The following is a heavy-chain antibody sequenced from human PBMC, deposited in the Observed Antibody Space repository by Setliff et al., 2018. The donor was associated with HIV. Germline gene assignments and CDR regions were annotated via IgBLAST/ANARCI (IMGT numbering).Heavy chain of an antibody. J-gene: IGHJ3*01. CDR3: ARDQLYTKATFDV. CDR2: ISSSSYTI. D-gene: IGHD3-16*02. CDR1: GFTFSSYS. V-gene: IGHV3-48*04. Sequence: LRLSCAVSGFTFSSYSMTWVRQAPGKGLEWVSYISSSSYTIYYVDSVKGRFTISRDNAKNSLYLQMNSLRAEDTAVYYCARDQLYTKATFDVWGQGTLVTVSS.